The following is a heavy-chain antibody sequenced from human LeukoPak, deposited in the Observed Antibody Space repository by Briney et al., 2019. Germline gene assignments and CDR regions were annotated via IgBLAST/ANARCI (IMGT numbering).Heavy chain of an antibody. J-gene: IGHJ5*02. CDR1: GFTFSSYA. V-gene: IGHV3-23*01. CDR2: ISGSGGST. Sequence: PGGSLRLSCAASGFTFSSYAMSWVRQAPGKGLEWVSAISGSGGSTYYADSVKGRFTISRDNSKNTLYLQMNSLRAEDTAVYYCAKTRITIFGVSFHNCFYPWGQGTLVTVSS. D-gene: IGHD3-3*01. CDR3: AKTRITIFGVSFHNCFYP.